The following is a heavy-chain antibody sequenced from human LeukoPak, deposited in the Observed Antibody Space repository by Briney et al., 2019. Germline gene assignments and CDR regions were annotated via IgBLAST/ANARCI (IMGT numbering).Heavy chain of an antibody. Sequence: PSETLSLTCAVSGGSVTSTNWWTWVRQPPGKGLEWIGEVHLDGRTNYNPSLTGRLTMSVDLYENHISLKLTSVTAADTAVYYCAREGGFYRPLDYSGQRTLVTVSS. J-gene: IGHJ4*02. CDR1: GGSVTSTNW. V-gene: IGHV4-4*02. CDR2: VHLDGRT. CDR3: AREGGFYRPLDY. D-gene: IGHD3-3*01.